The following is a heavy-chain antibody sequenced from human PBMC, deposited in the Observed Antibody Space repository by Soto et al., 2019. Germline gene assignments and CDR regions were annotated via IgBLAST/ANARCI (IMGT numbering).Heavy chain of an antibody. J-gene: IGHJ4*02. V-gene: IGHV4-39*01. CDR3: ARFRGSGYPMYYFDY. CDR1: GGSISSSSYY. Sequence: SETLSLTCTVSGGSISSSSYYWGWIRQPPGKGLEWIGSIYYSGSTYYNPSLKSRVTISVDTSKNQFSLKLSSVTAADTAVYYCARFRGSGYPMYYFDYWGQGTLVTVS. D-gene: IGHD3-22*01. CDR2: IYYSGST.